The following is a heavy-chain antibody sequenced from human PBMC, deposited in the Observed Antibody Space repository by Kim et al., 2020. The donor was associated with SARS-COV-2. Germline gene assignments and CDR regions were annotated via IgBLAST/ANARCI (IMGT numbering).Heavy chain of an antibody. CDR2: NK. CDR3: ARDRPDTFDI. V-gene: IGHV3-30*01. J-gene: IGHJ3*02. Sequence: NKYYADSVKGRFTISRDNSKNTLYLQMNSLRAEDTAVYYCARDRPDTFDIWGQGTMVTVSS.